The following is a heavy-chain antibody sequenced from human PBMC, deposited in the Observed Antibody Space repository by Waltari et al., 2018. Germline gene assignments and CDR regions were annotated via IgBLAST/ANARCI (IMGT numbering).Heavy chain of an antibody. V-gene: IGHV1-69*08. CDR2: IIPILGIT. J-gene: IGHJ4*02. CDR1: GGPFSSYT. D-gene: IGHD4-17*01. Sequence: QVQLVQSGAEVKKPGSSVTVSCKASGGPFSSYTINWVRQAPGQGLEWMGRIIPILGITDYAQKFQGRVTITADRSTSTAYMELSSLRSEDTAVYFCAREAPSVTTPNYWGQGTLVTVSS. CDR3: AREAPSVTTPNY.